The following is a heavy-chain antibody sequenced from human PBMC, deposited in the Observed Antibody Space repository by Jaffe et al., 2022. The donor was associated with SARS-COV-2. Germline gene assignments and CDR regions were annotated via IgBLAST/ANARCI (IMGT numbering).Heavy chain of an antibody. D-gene: IGHD3-9*01. CDR1: AFVFSDYT. CDR2: IWHDGSKK. CDR3: ARSQHILTTLDH. V-gene: IGHV3-33*01. J-gene: IGHJ4*02. Sequence: QVQLVESGGGVVQPGGSLRLSCVASAFVFSDYTMNWVRQTPGKGPQWVAVIWHDGSKKYYADSVKGRFTISRDNSKHTLSLQMDDLRADDTAVYYCARSQHILTTLDHWGQGTLVHVAS.